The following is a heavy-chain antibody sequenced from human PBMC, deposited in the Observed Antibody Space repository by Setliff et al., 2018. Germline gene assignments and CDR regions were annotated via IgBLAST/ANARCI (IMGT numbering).Heavy chain of an antibody. D-gene: IGHD2-2*03. J-gene: IGHJ5*02. V-gene: IGHV3-23*01. Sequence: GSLRLSCAASGFTFSSYAMSWVRQAPGKGLNWVSAISGSGGSTYYADSVKGRFTISRDNARNSLYLQMNSLRVEDTAVYYCARDGYPGTSWGQGTLVTVSS. CDR1: GFTFSSYA. CDR3: ARDGYPGTS. CDR2: ISGSGGST.